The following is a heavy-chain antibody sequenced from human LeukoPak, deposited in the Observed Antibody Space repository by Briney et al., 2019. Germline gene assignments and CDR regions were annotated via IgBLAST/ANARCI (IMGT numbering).Heavy chain of an antibody. Sequence: GASVKVSCRASGYTFTNYYMHWVRQAPGQGLEWMGIINPSGGSTTYAQKFQDRVTMTRDMSTSTVYMELSSLRSDDTAVYYCARVEREWGVYYYYMDVWGKGTTVTVSS. J-gene: IGHJ6*03. CDR1: GYTFTNYY. CDR3: ARVEREWGVYYYYMDV. D-gene: IGHD3-16*01. V-gene: IGHV1-46*01. CDR2: INPSGGST.